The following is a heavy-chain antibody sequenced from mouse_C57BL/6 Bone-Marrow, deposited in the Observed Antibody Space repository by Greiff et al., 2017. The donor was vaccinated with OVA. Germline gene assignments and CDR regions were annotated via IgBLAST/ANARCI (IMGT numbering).Heavy chain of an antibody. Sequence: EVMLQQSGPELVKPGASVKISCKASGYTFTDYYMNWVKQSHGKSLEWIGDINPNNGGTSYNQKFKGKATLTVDKSSSTAYMELRSLTSEDSAVYYCARLVYDGFDYWGQGTTLTVSS. CDR2: INPNNGGT. V-gene: IGHV1-26*01. J-gene: IGHJ2*01. D-gene: IGHD2-3*01. CDR1: GYTFTDYY. CDR3: ARLVYDGFDY.